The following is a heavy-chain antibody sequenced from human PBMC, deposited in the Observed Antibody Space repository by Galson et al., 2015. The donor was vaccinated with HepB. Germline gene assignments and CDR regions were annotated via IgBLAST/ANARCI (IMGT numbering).Heavy chain of an antibody. Sequence: SLRLSCAASVFTFSSYWMSWVRQGPGKGLEWVANIKEDGSEKYYADSVKGRFTISRDNAKNSLYLQMNSLRVEDTAVFYCARERYFDWLSPSLRNWFDPWGQGTLVTVSS. D-gene: IGHD3-9*01. CDR2: IKEDGSEK. V-gene: IGHV3-7*03. CDR1: VFTFSSYW. J-gene: IGHJ5*02. CDR3: ARERYFDWLSPSLRNWFDP.